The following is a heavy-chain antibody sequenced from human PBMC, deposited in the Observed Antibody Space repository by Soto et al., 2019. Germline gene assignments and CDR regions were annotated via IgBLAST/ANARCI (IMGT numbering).Heavy chain of an antibody. Sequence: QVQLVQSGAEVKKPGASVKVSCKASGYTFTGYYMHWVRQAPGQGLEWMGWINPNSGGTNYAQKFQGWVPMTRYTSISTAYMELSRLSSDDTAVYYCARGIAVADYYYYGMDVWGQGTTVTVSS. V-gene: IGHV1-2*04. CDR3: ARGIAVADYYYYGMDV. D-gene: IGHD6-19*01. CDR1: GYTFTGYY. J-gene: IGHJ6*02. CDR2: INPNSGGT.